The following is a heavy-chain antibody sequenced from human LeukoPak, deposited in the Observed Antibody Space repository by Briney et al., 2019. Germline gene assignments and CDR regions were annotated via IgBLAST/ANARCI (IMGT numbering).Heavy chain of an antibody. V-gene: IGHV3-74*01. D-gene: IGHD6-6*01. J-gene: IGHJ4*02. Sequence: GGSLRLSCTASGFSFSGHWMHWARQLPGEGLVWVSRISPPGSTTSYADSVKGRFTVSRDNAKNTLYLQVNNLRAEDTAVYYCARGPNSNWSGLDFWGQGTLLTVSS. CDR2: ISPPGSTT. CDR3: ARGPNSNWSGLDF. CDR1: GFSFSGHW.